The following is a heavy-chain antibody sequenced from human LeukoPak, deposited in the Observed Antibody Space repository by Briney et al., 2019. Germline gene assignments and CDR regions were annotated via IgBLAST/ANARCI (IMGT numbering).Heavy chain of an antibody. Sequence: SGTLSLTCAVYGGSFSGYYWSWIRQPPGKGLEWIGEINHSGSTNYNPSLKSRVTISVDTSKNQFSLKLSSVTAADTAVYYCARATSYNWFDPWGQGTLVTVSS. D-gene: IGHD1-1*01. CDR1: GGSFSGYY. V-gene: IGHV4-34*01. CDR3: ARATSYNWFDP. J-gene: IGHJ5*02. CDR2: INHSGST.